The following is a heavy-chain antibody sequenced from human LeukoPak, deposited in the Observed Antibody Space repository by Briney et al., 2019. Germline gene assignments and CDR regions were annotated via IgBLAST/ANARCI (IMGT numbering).Heavy chain of an antibody. D-gene: IGHD1-26*01. CDR3: ARVEGYSGSYFGY. J-gene: IGHJ4*02. Sequence: PSETLSLTCTVSGYSISSGYYWGWIRPPPGKGLEWIGSIYHSGSTYYNPSLKSRVTISVDTSKNQFSLKLSSVTAADTAVYYCARVEGYSGSYFGYWGQGTLVTVSS. CDR1: GYSISSGYY. V-gene: IGHV4-38-2*02. CDR2: IYHSGST.